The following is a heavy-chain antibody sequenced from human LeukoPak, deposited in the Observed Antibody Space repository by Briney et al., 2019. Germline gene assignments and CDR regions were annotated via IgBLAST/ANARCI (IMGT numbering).Heavy chain of an antibody. CDR1: GFTFSSYE. Sequence: GGSLRLSCAASGFTFSSYEMNWVRQAPGKGLEWVSYISSSGSSIYYADSVKGRFTISRDNAKNTLYLQMNSLRAEDTAVYYCARDTLNGPFVISLDYWGQGALVTVSS. CDR3: ARDTLNGPFVISLDY. V-gene: IGHV3-48*03. CDR2: ISSSGSSI. D-gene: IGHD3-9*01. J-gene: IGHJ4*02.